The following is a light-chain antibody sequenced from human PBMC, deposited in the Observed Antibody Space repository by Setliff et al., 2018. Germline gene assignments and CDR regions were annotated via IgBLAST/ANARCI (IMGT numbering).Light chain of an antibody. V-gene: IGLV2-11*01. Sequence: QSALTQPRSVSGSPGQSVTISCTGTSSDVGGYNYVSWYQQHPGKAPKLMIYDVSKRPSGVPDRFSGSKSGNTASLTISGLQAEDAADYYCCSYAGSTTYVVFGGGTKVTVL. J-gene: IGLJ2*01. CDR3: CSYAGSTTYVV. CDR1: SSDVGGYNY. CDR2: DVS.